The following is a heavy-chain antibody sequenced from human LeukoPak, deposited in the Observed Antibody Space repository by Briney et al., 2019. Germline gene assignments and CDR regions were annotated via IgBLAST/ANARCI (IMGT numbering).Heavy chain of an antibody. Sequence: SETLSLTCTVSAGSISSSSYYGGWIRQPPGKGLEWMGSIYYSGSTYYNPSLKSRGTISVDTSKNQFSLKLSSVTAADTAVYYCARHDSVVTAMVDYWGQGTLVTVSS. D-gene: IGHD2-21*02. CDR2: IYYSGST. J-gene: IGHJ4*02. V-gene: IGHV4-39*01. CDR1: AGSISSSSYY. CDR3: ARHDSVVTAMVDY.